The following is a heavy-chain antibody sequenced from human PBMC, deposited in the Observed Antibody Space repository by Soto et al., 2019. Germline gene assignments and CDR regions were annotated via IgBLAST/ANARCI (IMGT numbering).Heavy chain of an antibody. CDR2: INHSGST. V-gene: IGHV4-34*01. D-gene: IGHD2-2*01. CDR3: ARGGIVVVPAAMRSWNY. J-gene: IGHJ4*02. Sequence: QVQLQQWGAGLLKPSETLSLTCAVYGGSFSGYYWSWIRQPPGKGLEWIGEINHSGSTNYNPALNSGVTISVDTSKNQFSVKLSSVTAADTAVYYCARGGIVVVPAAMRSWNYWGQGTLVTVSS. CDR1: GGSFSGYY.